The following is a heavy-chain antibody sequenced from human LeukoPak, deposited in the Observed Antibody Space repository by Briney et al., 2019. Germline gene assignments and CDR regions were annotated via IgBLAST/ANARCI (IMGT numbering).Heavy chain of an antibody. Sequence: GGSLRLSCAASGFTVRNAWMSCVRQAPGKGREWVGRIKSKTDGGTTDYATPVKGRFTISRDDSKNTLYLQMNSLKTKDTAVYYCTTEVTAMVPFDYWGQGTLVTVSS. D-gene: IGHD5-18*01. CDR1: GFTVRNAW. J-gene: IGHJ4*02. CDR2: IKSKTDGGTT. V-gene: IGHV3-15*01. CDR3: TTEVTAMVPFDY.